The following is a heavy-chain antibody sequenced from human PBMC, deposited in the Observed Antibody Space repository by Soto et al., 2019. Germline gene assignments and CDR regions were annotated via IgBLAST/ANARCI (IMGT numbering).Heavy chain of an antibody. CDR1: GFTFSSYS. V-gene: IGHV3-21*01. CDR3: ARELSIAARGDFDY. J-gene: IGHJ4*02. CDR2: ISSSSSYI. Sequence: GGSLRLSCAASGFTFSSYSMNWVRQAPGKGLEWVSSISSSSSYIYYADSVKGRFTISRDNAKNSLYLQMNSLRAEDTAVYYCARELSIAARGDFDYWGQGTLVTVSS. D-gene: IGHD6-6*01.